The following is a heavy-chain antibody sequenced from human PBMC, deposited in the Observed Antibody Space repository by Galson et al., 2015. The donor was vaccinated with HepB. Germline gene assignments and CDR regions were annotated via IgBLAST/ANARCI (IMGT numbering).Heavy chain of an antibody. CDR2: ISAYNGNT. J-gene: IGHJ4*02. D-gene: IGHD7-27*01. V-gene: IGHV1-18*01. Sequence: SVKVSCKASGYTFTSYGISWVRQAPGQGLEWMGWISAYNGNTNYAQKLQGRVTMTRDTSISTAYLELNSLRAEDTAVYYCARNLPRTGDFDFWGQGTLVTVSS. CDR1: GYTFTSYG. CDR3: ARNLPRTGDFDF.